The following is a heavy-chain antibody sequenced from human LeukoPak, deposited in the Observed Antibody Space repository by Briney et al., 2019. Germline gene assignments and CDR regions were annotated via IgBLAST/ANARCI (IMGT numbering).Heavy chain of an antibody. D-gene: IGHD3-22*01. CDR3: ARVRYDSSGYYSLSDY. V-gene: IGHV3-23*01. CDR2: ISGSGGST. J-gene: IGHJ4*02. CDR1: GFTFSSYG. Sequence: GGSLRLSCAASGFTFSSYGMSWVRQAPGKGLEWVSAISGSGGSTYYADSVKGRFTISRDNAKTSLYLQMNSLRAEDTAVYYCARVRYDSSGYYSLSDYWGQGTLVTVSS.